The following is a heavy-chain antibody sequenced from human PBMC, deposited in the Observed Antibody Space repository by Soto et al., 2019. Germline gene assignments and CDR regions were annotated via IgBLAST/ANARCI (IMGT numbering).Heavy chain of an antibody. CDR2: VYWDDDK. CDR1: GFSLSTSGVG. V-gene: IGHV2-5*02. CDR3: AHLADYGSWSYTY. D-gene: IGHD3-10*01. Sequence: QITLKESGPTLVKPTQPLMLTCTFSGFSLSTSGVGVGWIRQPPGKALEWLASVYWDDDKRYSPSLESRLTITKDTSNNQVVLTLTNIDPVDTATYYCAHLADYGSWSYTYCGQGTLVTVSS. J-gene: IGHJ4*02.